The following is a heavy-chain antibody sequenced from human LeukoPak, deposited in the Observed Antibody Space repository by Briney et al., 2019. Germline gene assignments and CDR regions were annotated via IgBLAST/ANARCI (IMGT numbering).Heavy chain of an antibody. V-gene: IGHV4-59*01. CDR1: GGSISSYY. J-gene: IGHJ3*01. CDR2: IYYSGST. Sequence: SETLSLTCTVSGGSISSYYWSWIRQPPGKELEWIGYIYYSGSTNYNPSLKSRVTISVDTSKNQFSLKLSSVTAADTAVYYCARDHNAFDFWGQGTMVTVSS. CDR3: ARDHNAFDF.